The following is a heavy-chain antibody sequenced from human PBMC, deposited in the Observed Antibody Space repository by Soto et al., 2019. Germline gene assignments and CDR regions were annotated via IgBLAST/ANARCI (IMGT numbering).Heavy chain of an antibody. V-gene: IGHV3-73*01. D-gene: IGHD3-3*01. J-gene: IGHJ6*02. CDR1: GFTFSGSA. Sequence: PGGSLRLSCAASGFTFSGSAMHWVRQASGKGLEWVGRIRSKANSYATAYAASVKGRFTISRDDSKNTAHLQMNSLKTEDTAVYYCTRHLNDYDFWSGYYRSHYYYYYGMDVWGQGTTVTVSS. CDR3: TRHLNDYDFWSGYYRSHYYYYYGMDV. CDR2: IRSKANSYAT.